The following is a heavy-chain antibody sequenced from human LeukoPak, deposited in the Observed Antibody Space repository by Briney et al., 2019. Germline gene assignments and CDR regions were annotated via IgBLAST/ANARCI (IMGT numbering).Heavy chain of an antibody. CDR3: TREESPYYFDY. CDR1: GFTFGDYA. CDR2: IRSRAYGGTT. J-gene: IGHJ4*02. Sequence: PGGSLRLSCTASGFTFGDYAMSWVRQAPGEGLEWVGFIRSRAYGGTTEYAASVRGRFTISRDDSKSIAYLQMNSLKTEDTAVYYCTREESPYYFDYWGQGTLVTVSS. V-gene: IGHV3-49*04.